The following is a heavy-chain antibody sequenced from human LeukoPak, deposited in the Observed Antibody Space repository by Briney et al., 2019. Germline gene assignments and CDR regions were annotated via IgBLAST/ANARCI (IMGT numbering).Heavy chain of an antibody. D-gene: IGHD1-26*01. CDR1: GFTFTNAW. CDR2: IKSKGAGETT. Sequence: GGSLRLSCAASGFTFTNAWMSWVRQATGRGLEWVGRIKSKGAGETTDYPGSVKGRFIISRDDSKNTVYLQMNSLKSEDTAVYYCIAERGTYYVYWGQGTLVTVSS. J-gene: IGHJ4*02. V-gene: IGHV3-15*01. CDR3: IAERGTYYVY.